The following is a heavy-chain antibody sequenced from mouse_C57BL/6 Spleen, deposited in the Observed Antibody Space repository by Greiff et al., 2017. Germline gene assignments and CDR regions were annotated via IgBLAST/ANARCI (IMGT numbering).Heavy chain of an antibody. Sequence: VQLQQSGAELVRPGASVKSSCTASGFNIKDDYMHWVKQRPEQGLEWIGWIDPENGDTEYASKFQGKATITADTSSNTAYLQLSSLTSEDTAVYYCTTSPLLHGSSFPFAYWGQGTLVTVSA. J-gene: IGHJ3*01. CDR3: TTSPLLHGSSFPFAY. CDR2: IDPENGDT. V-gene: IGHV14-4*01. D-gene: IGHD1-1*01. CDR1: GFNIKDDY.